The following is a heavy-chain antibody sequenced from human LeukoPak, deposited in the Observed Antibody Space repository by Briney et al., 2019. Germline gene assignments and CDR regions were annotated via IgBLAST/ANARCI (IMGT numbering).Heavy chain of an antibody. CDR2: ISTYNGDT. J-gene: IGHJ4*02. V-gene: IGHV1-18*01. CDR3: ARGSSDFDH. Sequence: ASVKVSCKASGYIFTNHDVSWVRQAPGQGLEWMGWISTYNGDTEYAEKLQGRVTMTTDISTRTAYMELRGLRSDDTAVYYCARGSSDFDHWGQGTLVTVSS. D-gene: IGHD6-13*01. CDR1: GYIFTNHD.